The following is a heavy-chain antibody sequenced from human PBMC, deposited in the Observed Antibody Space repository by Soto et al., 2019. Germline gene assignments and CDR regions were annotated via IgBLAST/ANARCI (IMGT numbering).Heavy chain of an antibody. V-gene: IGHV3-15*01. CDR1: GFTFSNAW. CDR2: IKSKTDGGTT. J-gene: IGHJ3*02. CDR3: TTAQVRRAFDI. Sequence: GGSLRLSCAASGFTFSNAWMSWVRQAPGKGLEWVGRIKSKTDGGTTDYAAPVKGRFTISRDDSKNTLYLQMNSMKTEDTAVYYCTTAQVRRAFDIWGQGTIVTVSS.